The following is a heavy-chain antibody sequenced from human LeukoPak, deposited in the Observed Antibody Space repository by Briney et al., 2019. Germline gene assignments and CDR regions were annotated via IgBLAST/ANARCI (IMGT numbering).Heavy chain of an antibody. CDR3: ASNSFWAVYFDY. CDR1: GGSISSSSYY. D-gene: IGHD4-23*01. Sequence: PSETLSLTCTVSGGSISSSSYYWGWIRQPPGTGLEWIGSIYYSGSTYYNPSLKSRVTISVDTSKNQFSLKLSSVTAADTAVYYCASNSFWAVYFDYWGQGTLVTVSS. CDR2: IYYSGST. J-gene: IGHJ4*02. V-gene: IGHV4-39*07.